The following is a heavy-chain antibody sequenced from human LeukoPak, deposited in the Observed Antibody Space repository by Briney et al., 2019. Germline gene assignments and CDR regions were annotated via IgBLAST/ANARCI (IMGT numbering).Heavy chain of an antibody. D-gene: IGHD3-10*01. V-gene: IGHV4-59*01. CDR1: GGSISSYY. Sequence: SETLSLTCTVSGGSISSYYWSWNRQPPGKGLEWIGYIYYSGSTNYNPSLKSRVTISVNTSKNQFSLKLSSVTAADTAVYYCARDFQVRGVPGYFDLWGRGTLVTVSS. J-gene: IGHJ2*01. CDR3: ARDFQVRGVPGYFDL. CDR2: IYYSGST.